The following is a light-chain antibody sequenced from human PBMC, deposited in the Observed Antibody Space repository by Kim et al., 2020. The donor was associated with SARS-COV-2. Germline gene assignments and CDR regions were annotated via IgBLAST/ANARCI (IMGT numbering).Light chain of an antibody. CDR3: QVWDNTSDQYV. CDR1: NIESKI. V-gene: IGLV3-21*04. CDR2: NDR. Sequence: SYELTQPPSVSAAPGKTARITCGGDNIESKIVHWYQQRPGQAPVMVIYNDRDRPSGIPERFSGSNSGNSATLTIRRVEAGDEADYYCQVWDNTSDQYVFGIGTKVTVL. J-gene: IGLJ1*01.